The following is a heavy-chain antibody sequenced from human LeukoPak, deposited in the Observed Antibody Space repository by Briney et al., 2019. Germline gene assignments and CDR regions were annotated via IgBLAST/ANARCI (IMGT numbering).Heavy chain of an antibody. J-gene: IGHJ4*02. Sequence: GGSLRLSCAASGFTVSSNYMSWVRQARGKGLEWVSTIYRGGSTPYADSVKGRFTISRDNSKNTLYLQMNSLRAEDTAVYYCAGELGSSGHGYWGQGTLVTVSS. D-gene: IGHD6-19*01. CDR2: IYRGGST. CDR1: GFTVSSNY. V-gene: IGHV3-53*01. CDR3: AGELGSSGHGY.